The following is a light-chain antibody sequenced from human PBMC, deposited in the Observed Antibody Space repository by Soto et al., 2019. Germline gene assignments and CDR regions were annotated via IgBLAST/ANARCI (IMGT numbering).Light chain of an antibody. Sequence: EIVMTQSPATLPVSPGERATLSCRASQGVSSNVAWYQQKPGQAPRLLIYGVSTRATGIPARFSGSGSGTEFTLTISSLQSEDFAVYYCQQYNNWSGTFGQGTKVEIK. CDR1: QGVSSN. CDR2: GVS. J-gene: IGKJ1*01. V-gene: IGKV3-15*01. CDR3: QQYNNWSGT.